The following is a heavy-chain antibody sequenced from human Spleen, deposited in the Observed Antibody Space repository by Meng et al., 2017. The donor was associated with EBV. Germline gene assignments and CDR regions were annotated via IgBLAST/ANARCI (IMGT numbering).Heavy chain of an antibody. V-gene: IGHV1-18*01. CDR1: GYIFNTYG. D-gene: IGHD3-10*01. Sequence: QVQLMQSGAAVKKPGASVKVSCKASGYIFNTYGISWVRQAPGQGLEWMGWVSTFNGNTNYAQKFQDRVTLTADTTTSTVYMELRSLRSDDTAVYYCARLRGSGTYSTYWGQGTLVTVSS. J-gene: IGHJ4*02. CDR3: ARLRGSGTYSTY. CDR2: VSTFNGNT.